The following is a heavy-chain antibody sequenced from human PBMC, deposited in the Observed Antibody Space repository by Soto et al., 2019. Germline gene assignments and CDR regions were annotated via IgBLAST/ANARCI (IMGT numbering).Heavy chain of an antibody. J-gene: IGHJ5*02. D-gene: IGHD3-10*01. CDR1: GGSISSGGYY. CDR3: ARWFGELLAFDP. CDR2: IYYSGST. V-gene: IGHV4-31*03. Sequence: TLSLTCTVSGGSISSGGYYWSWIRQHPGKGLGWIGYIYYSGSTYYNPSLKSRVTISVDTSKNQFSLKLSSVTAADTAVYYCARWFGELLAFDPWGQGTLVTVSS.